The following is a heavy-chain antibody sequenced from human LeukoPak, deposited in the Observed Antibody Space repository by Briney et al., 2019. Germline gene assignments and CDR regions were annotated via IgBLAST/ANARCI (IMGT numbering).Heavy chain of an antibody. Sequence: PGGSLRLSCADSGFTFSSHWMHWVRQAPGKGLEWVSSISSSSSYIYYADSVKGRFTISRDNAKNSLYLQMNSLRAEDTAVYYCATFVDTAMVFNFDYWGQGTLVTVSS. V-gene: IGHV3-21*01. D-gene: IGHD5-18*01. CDR3: ATFVDTAMVFNFDY. CDR2: ISSSSSYI. J-gene: IGHJ4*02. CDR1: GFTFSSHW.